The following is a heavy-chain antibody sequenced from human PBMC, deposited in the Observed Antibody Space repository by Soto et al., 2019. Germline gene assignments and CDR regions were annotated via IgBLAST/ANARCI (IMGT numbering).Heavy chain of an antibody. V-gene: IGHV3-30-3*01. J-gene: IGHJ6*02. CDR3: AREAISSWSYYYYRMDV. CDR1: GFTFSSYA. Sequence: QVHLVESVGGVVQPGRSLRLSCAASGFTFSSYAMHWVRQAPGTGLEWVSVISYDGSNKYYADSVKGRFTISRDNSKNSLYLQMNSLRAEDTAVYYCAREAISSWSYYYYRMDVWSPGTTVTVSS. CDR2: ISYDGSNK. D-gene: IGHD6-13*01.